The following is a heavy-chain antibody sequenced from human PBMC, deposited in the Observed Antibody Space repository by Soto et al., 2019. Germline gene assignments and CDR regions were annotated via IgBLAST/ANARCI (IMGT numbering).Heavy chain of an antibody. CDR2: IYHSGST. CDR3: TRRPYRSTSGGIDY. D-gene: IGHD2-15*01. V-gene: IGHV4-30-2*01. CDR1: GVSISSGGYS. J-gene: IGHJ4*02. Sequence: SETLSLTCAVSGVSISSGGYSWTWIRQPPGKGLEWIGYIYHSGSTYYNPSLKSRVTISVDRSKNQISLKVSSVTAADTAVYYCTRRPYRSTSGGIDYWGQGTLVTVSS.